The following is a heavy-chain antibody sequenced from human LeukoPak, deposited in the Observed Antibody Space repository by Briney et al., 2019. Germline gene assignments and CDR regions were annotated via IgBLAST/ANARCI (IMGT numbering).Heavy chain of an antibody. V-gene: IGHV4-59*01. Sequence: PSETLSLICTVSGDSISNYKRSWVRQPPGKGLEWIGNIYYSGSTNYNPSLKSRVTISVDTSKNQFSLKLSSVTAADTAVYYCARVKKVLLRPLDYYYYMDVWGKGTTVTVSS. J-gene: IGHJ6*03. CDR2: IYYSGST. D-gene: IGHD3-10*01. CDR3: ARVKKVLLRPLDYYYYMDV. CDR1: GDSISNYK.